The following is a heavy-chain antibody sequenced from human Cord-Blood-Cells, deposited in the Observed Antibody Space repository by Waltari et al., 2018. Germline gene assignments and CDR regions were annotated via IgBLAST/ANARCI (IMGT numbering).Heavy chain of an antibody. J-gene: IGHJ3*02. V-gene: IGHV4-39*01. Sequence: QLQLQESRAGLLKPSETLSRTCTVSGGSISSSSYYWGWIRQPPGKGLEWIGSIYYSGSTYYTPSLKSRVTISVDTSKNHFSLKLSSVTAADAAVYYCARQYSGSSQDAFEIWGQGTMVTVSS. D-gene: IGHD1-26*01. CDR1: GGSISSSSYY. CDR2: IYYSGST. CDR3: ARQYSGSSQDAFEI.